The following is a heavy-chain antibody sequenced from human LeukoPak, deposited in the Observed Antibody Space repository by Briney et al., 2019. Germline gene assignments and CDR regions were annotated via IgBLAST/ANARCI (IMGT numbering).Heavy chain of an antibody. CDR2: IYYSGST. J-gene: IGHJ6*03. D-gene: IGHD7-27*01. CDR3: AKANWGYPGYYYYMDV. CDR1: GGSISSYY. V-gene: IGHV4-59*01. Sequence: SETLSLTCTVSGGSISSYYWSWIRQPPGKGLEWIGYIYYSGSTNYNPSLKSRVTISVDTSKNQFSLKLSSVTAADTAVYYCAKANWGYPGYYYYMDVWGKGTTVTVSS.